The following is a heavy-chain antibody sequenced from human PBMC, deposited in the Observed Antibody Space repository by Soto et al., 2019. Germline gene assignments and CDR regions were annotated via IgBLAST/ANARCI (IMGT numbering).Heavy chain of an antibody. CDR3: ARTIVVVPAAMRKPYFDY. D-gene: IGHD2-2*01. CDR1: GFTFSSYW. V-gene: IGHV3-7*01. CDR2: IKQDGSEK. Sequence: GGSLRLSCAASGFTFSSYWMSWVCQAPGKGLEWVANIKQDGSEKYYVDSVKGRFTISRDNAKNSLYLQMNSLRAEDTAVYYCARTIVVVPAAMRKPYFDYWGQGTLVTVSS. J-gene: IGHJ4*02.